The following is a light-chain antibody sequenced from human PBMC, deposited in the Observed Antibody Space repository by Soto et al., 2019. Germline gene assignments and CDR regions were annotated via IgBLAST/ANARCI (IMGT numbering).Light chain of an antibody. V-gene: IGLV2-14*01. CDR1: SSDVGGYTY. CDR3: NSYTSSSTLYV. J-gene: IGLJ1*01. CDR2: EVN. Sequence: QSVLTQPASVSGSPRQSITISCTGASSDVGGYTYVSWYQQHPGKAPKLMIYEVNNRPSGVSNRFSGSKSGNTASLTISGLQAEDEADYYCNSYTSSSTLYVFGTGTKVTVL.